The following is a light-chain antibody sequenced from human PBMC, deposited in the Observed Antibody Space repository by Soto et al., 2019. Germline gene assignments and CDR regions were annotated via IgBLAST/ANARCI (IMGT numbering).Light chain of an antibody. Sequence: EIVLTQSPATLSLSPGERATLSCRASQSVSSYLAWYQQKPGQAPRLLIYDASNRATGIPARFSGSGYGTDFTLTISSLEPEDFAVYYCQQRSNWPSYTVGQGTKLEIK. J-gene: IGKJ2*01. CDR3: QQRSNWPSYT. V-gene: IGKV3-11*01. CDR1: QSVSSY. CDR2: DAS.